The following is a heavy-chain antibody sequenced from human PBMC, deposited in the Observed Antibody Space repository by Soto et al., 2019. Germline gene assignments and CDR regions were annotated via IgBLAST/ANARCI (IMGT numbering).Heavy chain of an antibody. J-gene: IGHJ6*02. CDR2: IVVGSGNT. CDR1: GFTFTSSA. CDR3: AAGYYDSSGYYSSYYYYGMDV. D-gene: IGHD3-22*01. V-gene: IGHV1-58*02. Sequence: GASVKVSCTASGFTFTSSARQWVRQARGQRLEWIGWIVVGSGNTNYAQKFQERVTITRDMSTSTAYMELSSLRSEDTAVYYCAAGYYDSSGYYSSYYYYGMDVWGQGTTVTVSS.